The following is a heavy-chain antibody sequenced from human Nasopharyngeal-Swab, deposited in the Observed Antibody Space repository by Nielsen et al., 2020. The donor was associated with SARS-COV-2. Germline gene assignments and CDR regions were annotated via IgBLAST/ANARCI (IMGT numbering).Heavy chain of an antibody. J-gene: IGHJ5*02. D-gene: IGHD1/OR15-1a*01. CDR2: ISSSSSTI. Sequence: WIRQPPGKGLEWVSCISSSSSTIYYADSVKGRFTISRDNAKNSLYLQMNSLRAEDTAVYYCARGGRWWATTSRANNWFDPWGQGTLVTVSS. V-gene: IGHV3-48*04. CDR3: ARGGRWWATTSRANNWFDP.